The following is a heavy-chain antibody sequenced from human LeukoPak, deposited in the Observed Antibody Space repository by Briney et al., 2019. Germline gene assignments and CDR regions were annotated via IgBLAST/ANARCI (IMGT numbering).Heavy chain of an antibody. CDR3: ARDKTVVTYYYGMDV. CDR1: GGSVSSGSYY. D-gene: IGHD4-23*01. Sequence: SETLSLTCTVSGGSVSSGSYYWSWIRQPPGKGLEWIGYIYYGGSTNYNPSLKSRVTISVDTSKNQFSLKLSSVTAADTAVYYCARDKTVVTYYYGMDVWGQGTTVTVSS. V-gene: IGHV4-61*01. CDR2: IYYGGST. J-gene: IGHJ6*02.